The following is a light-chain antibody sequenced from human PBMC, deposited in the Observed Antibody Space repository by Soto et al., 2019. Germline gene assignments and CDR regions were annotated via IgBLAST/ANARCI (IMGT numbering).Light chain of an antibody. CDR1: NSNIGSNT. CDR2: SND. CDR3: AAWDDSLNGHVV. J-gene: IGLJ2*01. Sequence: QSVLTQPPSASGTPGQRVTISCSGSNSNIGSNTVNWYQQLPGTAPKRLIYSNDQRPSGVPDRFSGSKSGTSASLAISGLQSEDEADYYCAAWDDSLNGHVVFGGGTQLTVL. V-gene: IGLV1-44*01.